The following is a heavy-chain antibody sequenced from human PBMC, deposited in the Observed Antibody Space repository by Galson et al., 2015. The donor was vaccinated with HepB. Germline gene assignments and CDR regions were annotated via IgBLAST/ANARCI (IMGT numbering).Heavy chain of an antibody. J-gene: IGHJ6*02. CDR3: AGGQPYDFWSGSSRYYGMDV. Sequence: SVKVSCKASGYTFTSYDINWVRQATGQGLEWMGWMNPNSGNTGYAQKFQGRVTMTRNTSISTAYMELSSLRSEDTAVYYCAGGQPYDFWSGSSRYYGMDVWGQGTTVTVSS. CDR2: MNPNSGNT. CDR1: GYTFTSYD. D-gene: IGHD3-3*01. V-gene: IGHV1-8*01.